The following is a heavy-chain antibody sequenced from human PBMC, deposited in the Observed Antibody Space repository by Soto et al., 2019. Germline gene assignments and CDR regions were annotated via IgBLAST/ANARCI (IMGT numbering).Heavy chain of an antibody. CDR3: ARGGAFFPIFNV. Sequence: SETLSLTCTVSGGSISSYYWSWIRQPPGKGLEWIGYIYYSGSPNYNPSLKSRITISVDTSKNQFSLKLSSVTAADTAVYYCARGGAFFPIFNVWGKGTTVTVSS. D-gene: IGHD3-3*01. CDR1: GGSISSYY. J-gene: IGHJ6*04. V-gene: IGHV4-59*01. CDR2: IYYSGSP.